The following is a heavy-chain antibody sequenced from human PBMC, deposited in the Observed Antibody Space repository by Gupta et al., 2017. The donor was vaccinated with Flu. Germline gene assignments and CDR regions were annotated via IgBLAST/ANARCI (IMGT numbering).Heavy chain of an antibody. CDR3: ARGDGYSSGNGAY. CDR2: ISSSSSYI. Sequence: RQAPGKGLEWVSFISSSSSYIYYADSVKGRFTTSRDNAKNSLYLQMNSLRAEDTAVYYCARGDGYSSGNGAYWGQGTLVTVSS. D-gene: IGHD6-19*01. J-gene: IGHJ4*02. V-gene: IGHV3-21*01.